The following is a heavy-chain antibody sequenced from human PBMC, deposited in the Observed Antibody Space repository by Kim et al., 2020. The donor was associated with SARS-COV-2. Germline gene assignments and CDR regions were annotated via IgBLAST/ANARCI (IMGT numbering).Heavy chain of an antibody. J-gene: IGHJ5*02. V-gene: IGHV4-31*03. Sequence: SETLSLTCTVSGGSISSGGYYWSWIRQHPGKGLEWIGYIYYSGSTYYNPSLKSRVTISVDTSKNQFSLKLSSVTAADTAVYYCARGSGSSWYPERYWFDPWGQGTLVTVSS. CDR2: IYYSGST. D-gene: IGHD6-13*01. CDR1: GGSISSGGYY. CDR3: ARGSGSSWYPERYWFDP.